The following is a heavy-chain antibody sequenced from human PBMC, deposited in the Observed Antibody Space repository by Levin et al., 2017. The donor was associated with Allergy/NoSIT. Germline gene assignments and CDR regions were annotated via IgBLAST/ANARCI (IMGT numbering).Heavy chain of an antibody. CDR1: GFTFSNYA. J-gene: IGHJ4*02. V-gene: IGHV3-23*01. D-gene: IGHD4-17*01. CDR3: AKEMTTVIPVFDY. Sequence: GESLKISCAASGFTFSNYAMSWVRQAPGKGLEWVSAITNSGRTYYADSVKGRFTVSRDNSKNTLYLQMNSLRADDTAVYYCAKEMTTVIPVFDYWGQGTLVTVSS. CDR2: ITNSGRT.